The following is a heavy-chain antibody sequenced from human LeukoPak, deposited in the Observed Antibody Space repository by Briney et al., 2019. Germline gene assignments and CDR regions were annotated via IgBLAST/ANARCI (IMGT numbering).Heavy chain of an antibody. CDR2: IYYSGST. CDR3: TRHSLVVPAAHDY. CDR1: GGSISSSSYY. D-gene: IGHD2-2*01. V-gene: IGHV4-39*01. Sequence: SETLSLTCTVSGGSISSSSYYWGWIRQPPGKGLEWIGSIYYSGSTYYNPSLKSRVTISVDTSKNQFSLKLSSVTAADTAVYYCTRHSLVVPAAHDYWGQGTLVTVSS. J-gene: IGHJ4*02.